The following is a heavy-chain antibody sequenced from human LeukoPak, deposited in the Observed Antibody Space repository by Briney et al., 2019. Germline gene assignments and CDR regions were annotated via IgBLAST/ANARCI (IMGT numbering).Heavy chain of an antibody. V-gene: IGHV3-11*01. D-gene: IGHD6-13*01. CDR2: ISNNGRTI. J-gene: IGHJ5*02. Sequence: GGSLRLSCAASGFIFSDYYMSWIRQAPGKGPEWISYISNNGRTIHYADSVKGRFIISRDNTKKSLYLQMNSLRVEDTAVYYCARAAGWLDPWGRGTLVTVPS. CDR1: GFIFSDYY. CDR3: ARAAGWLDP.